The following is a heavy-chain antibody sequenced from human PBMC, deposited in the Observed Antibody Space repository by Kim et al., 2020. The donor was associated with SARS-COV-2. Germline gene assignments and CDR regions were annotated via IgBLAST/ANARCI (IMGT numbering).Heavy chain of an antibody. CDR1: GFTVSSNY. Sequence: GGSLRLSCAASGFTVSSNYMSWVRQAPGKGLEWVSVIYSGGSTYYADSVKGRFTISRDNSKNTLYLQMNSLRAEDTAVYYCARDFLRTLGFDPWGQGTLVTVSS. V-gene: IGHV3-53*01. CDR2: IYSGGST. CDR3: ARDFLRTLGFDP. J-gene: IGHJ5*02.